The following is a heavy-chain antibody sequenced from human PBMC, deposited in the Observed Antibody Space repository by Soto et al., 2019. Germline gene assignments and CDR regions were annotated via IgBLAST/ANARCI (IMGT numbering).Heavy chain of an antibody. CDR3: VKDDVYCGGGRCFGVPMDV. CDR2: FNNVGSI. Sequence: EVQLVESGGGVVQPGGSLRLSCAASGFAVSSKYMSWVRQPPGREPEWVALFNNVGSICYSESVKGRFTISRDSSKNTLDLQLNGLRAEDTAVYYCVKDDVYCGGGRCFGVPMDVWGKGTKVTVSS. CDR1: GFAVSSKY. V-gene: IGHV3-66*01. D-gene: IGHD2-15*01. J-gene: IGHJ6*03.